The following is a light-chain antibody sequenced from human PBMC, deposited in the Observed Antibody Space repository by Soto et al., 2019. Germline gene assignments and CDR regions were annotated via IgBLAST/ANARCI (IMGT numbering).Light chain of an antibody. CDR3: SAYTSGATLV. V-gene: IGLV2-14*01. CDR1: ASDNGYEKF. J-gene: IGLJ3*02. CDR2: EVA. Sequence: QSALTQPVSVTGSPGQSITISCTGTASDNGYEKFVSWYQQYPGKAPKLLIYEVATRPSGVSTRFSGSKSGNTASLTISGVQAEDEADYYCSAYTSGATLVFGGGTKLTVL.